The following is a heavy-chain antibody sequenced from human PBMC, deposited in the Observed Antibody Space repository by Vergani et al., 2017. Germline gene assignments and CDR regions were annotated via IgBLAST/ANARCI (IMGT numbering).Heavy chain of an antibody. J-gene: IGHJ1*01. CDR2: IKSKTDGGTT. CDR1: GFTFSNAW. D-gene: IGHD6-6*01. CDR3: QYTEYFQH. V-gene: IGHV3-15*01. Sequence: EVQLVESGGGLVKPGGSLRLSCAASGFTFSNAWMSWVRQAPGKGLEWVGRIKSKTDGGTTDYAAPVKGRFTISRDDSKSITYLQMNSLKTEDTAVYYCQYTEYFQHWGQGTLVTVSS.